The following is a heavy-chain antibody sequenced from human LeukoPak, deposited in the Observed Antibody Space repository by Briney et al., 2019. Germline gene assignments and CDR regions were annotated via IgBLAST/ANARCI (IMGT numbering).Heavy chain of an antibody. CDR2: IYYSGST. CDR1: GGSSGSYY. V-gene: IGHV4-59*01. J-gene: IGHJ4*02. D-gene: IGHD5-18*01. CDR3: ARARIQLWPTPSYYFDY. Sequence: PSETLSLTCTVSGGSSGSYYWSWMRQPPGKGLEWIGYIYYSGSTNYNPSLKSRVTISVDTSKNQFSLKLSSVTAADTAVYYCARARIQLWPTPSYYFDYWGQGTLVTVSS.